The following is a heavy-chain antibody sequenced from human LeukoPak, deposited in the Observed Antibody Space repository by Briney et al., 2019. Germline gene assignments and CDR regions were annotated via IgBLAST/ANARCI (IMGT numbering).Heavy chain of an antibody. CDR3: ARVPTITFFDY. CDR2: IYYSGSN. CDR1: GDSFSSSSYY. V-gene: IGHV4-39*07. J-gene: IGHJ4*02. D-gene: IGHD2/OR15-2a*01. Sequence: SETLTLTCTVSGDSFSSSSYYWVWIRQRPGQELESIVTIYYSGSNFYNSSLNSRITTTVNTSKNQFLLMLTPVTAADTAVYYCARVPTITFFDYWGQGTLVTVSS.